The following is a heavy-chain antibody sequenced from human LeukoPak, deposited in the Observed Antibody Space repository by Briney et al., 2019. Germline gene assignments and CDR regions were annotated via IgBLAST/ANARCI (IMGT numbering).Heavy chain of an antibody. CDR3: AREYTYGQGVDY. CDR2: INPNSGGT. J-gene: IGHJ4*02. V-gene: IGHV1-2*02. D-gene: IGHD5-18*01. Sequence: GASVKVSCKASGYTFTGYYMHCVRQAPGQGLEWLGWINPNSGGTNYAQKFQGRVTMTRDTSISTVYMELSSLRSDDTAVYYCAREYTYGQGVDYWGQGTLVTVSS. CDR1: GYTFTGYY.